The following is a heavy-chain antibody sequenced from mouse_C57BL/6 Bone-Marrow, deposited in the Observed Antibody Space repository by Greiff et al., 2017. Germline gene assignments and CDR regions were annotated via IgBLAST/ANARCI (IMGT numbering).Heavy chain of an antibody. CDR1: GYTFTSYW. CDR3: AIWPDV. V-gene: IGHV1-55*01. D-gene: IGHD1-1*02. J-gene: IGHJ1*03. CDR2: IYPGSGST. Sequence: VQLVESGAELVKPGASVKMSCKASGYTFTSYWITWVKQRPGQGLEWIGDIYPGSGSTNYNEKFKSKATLTVDTSSSTAYMQLSSLTSEDSAVYYCAIWPDVWGTGTTVTVSS.